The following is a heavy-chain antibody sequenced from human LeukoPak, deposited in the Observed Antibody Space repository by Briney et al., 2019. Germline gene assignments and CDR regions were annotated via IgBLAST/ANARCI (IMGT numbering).Heavy chain of an antibody. CDR1: GYTFTSYY. CDR3: ARDTPYDFWSGYPSPYYYMDV. Sequence: ASVKVSCKASGYTFTSYYMHWVRQAPGQGLEWMGIINPSGGSTSYAQKFQGRVTMTRDMSTSTVYMELSSLRSEDTAVYYCARDTPYDFWSGYPSPYYYMDVWGKGTTVTVSS. J-gene: IGHJ6*03. D-gene: IGHD3-3*01. V-gene: IGHV1-46*01. CDR2: INPSGGST.